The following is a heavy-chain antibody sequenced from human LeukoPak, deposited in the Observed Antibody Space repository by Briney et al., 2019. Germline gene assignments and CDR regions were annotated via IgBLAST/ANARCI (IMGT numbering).Heavy chain of an antibody. V-gene: IGHV3-53*01. D-gene: IGHD1-1*01. CDR2: SYSGGDT. J-gene: IGHJ4*02. CDR3: ARSPVLDRNDWSFAD. CDR1: GFTVSRNY. Sequence: PGGSLRLSCAASGFTVSRNYMSWVRQAPGKGLEWVSVSYSGGDTYYPDSVKGRFTVSRDTSQNTVYLQMNSLRADDTAVYFCARSPVLDRNDWSFADWSQGTLVTVSS.